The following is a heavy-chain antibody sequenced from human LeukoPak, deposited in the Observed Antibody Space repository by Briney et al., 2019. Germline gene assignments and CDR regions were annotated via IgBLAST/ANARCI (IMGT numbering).Heavy chain of an antibody. CDR3: ARVNLDRDSSGFAFDY. J-gene: IGHJ4*02. CDR1: GGTFSSYA. V-gene: IGHV1-69*05. D-gene: IGHD3-22*01. Sequence: WVKVSCKASGGTFSSYAISWVRQAPGQGLEWMGWIIPIFGTANYAQKFQGRVTITTDESTSTAYMELSSLRSEGTAVYYCARVNLDRDSSGFAFDYWGQGTLVTVSS. CDR2: IIPIFGTA.